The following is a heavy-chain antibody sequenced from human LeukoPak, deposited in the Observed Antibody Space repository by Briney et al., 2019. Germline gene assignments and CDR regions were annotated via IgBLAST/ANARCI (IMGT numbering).Heavy chain of an antibody. V-gene: IGHV4-39*01. CDR2: IYYSGST. J-gene: IGHJ4*02. CDR3: ARLRPAEDYGDY. Sequence: SETLSLTCTVSGGSISSSSYYWGWIRQPPGKGLEWIGSIYYSGSTYYNPSLKSRVTISVDTSKNQFSPKLSSVTAADTAVYYCARLRPAEDYGDYWGQGTLVTVSS. D-gene: IGHD4-17*01. CDR1: GGSISSSSYY.